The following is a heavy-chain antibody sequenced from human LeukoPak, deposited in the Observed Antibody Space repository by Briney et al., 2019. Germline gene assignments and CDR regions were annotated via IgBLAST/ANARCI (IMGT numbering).Heavy chain of an antibody. D-gene: IGHD6-13*01. Sequence: ASVKVSCKASGGTFSSYAISWVRQAPGQGLEWMGGMIPIFGTANYAQKFQGRVTITADESTSTAYMELSSLRSEDTAVYYCAREGVAATGLDYWGQGTLVTVSS. J-gene: IGHJ4*02. CDR3: AREGVAATGLDY. CDR1: GGTFSSYA. V-gene: IGHV1-69*01. CDR2: MIPIFGTA.